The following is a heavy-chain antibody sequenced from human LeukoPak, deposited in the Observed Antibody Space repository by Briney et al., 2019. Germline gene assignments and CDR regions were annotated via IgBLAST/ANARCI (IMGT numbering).Heavy chain of an antibody. V-gene: IGHV3-23*01. D-gene: IGHD3-10*01. CDR2: ISGSGGST. CDR3: AKDHITMVRGVPFYPDAFDM. Sequence: GGSLRVSCAASGFTFSSYAMSWVRQAPGKGLEWVSAISGSGGSTYYADSVKGRFTISRDNSKNTLYLQMNSLRAEDTAVYYCAKDHITMVRGVPFYPDAFDMWGQGTMVTVSS. CDR1: GFTFSSYA. J-gene: IGHJ3*02.